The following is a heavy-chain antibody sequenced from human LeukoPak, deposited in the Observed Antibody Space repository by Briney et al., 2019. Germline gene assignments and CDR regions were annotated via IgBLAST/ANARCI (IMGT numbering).Heavy chain of an antibody. J-gene: IGHJ4*02. V-gene: IGHV3-23*01. CDR3: AKATTLLLSEDYFDY. D-gene: IGHD1-14*01. CDR2: ISGSGGST. Sequence: GGSLRLSCAASGFTFSGYAMSWVRQAPGKGLEWVSAISGSGGSTYYADSVKGRFTISRDNSKNTLYLQMNSLRAEDTAVYYCAKATTLLLSEDYFDYWGQGTLVTVSS. CDR1: GFTFSGYA.